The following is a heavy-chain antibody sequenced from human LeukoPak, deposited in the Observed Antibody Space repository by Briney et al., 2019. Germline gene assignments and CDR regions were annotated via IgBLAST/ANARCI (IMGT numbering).Heavy chain of an antibody. D-gene: IGHD3-10*01. CDR2: INPNSGGT. CDR3: ARVAYYYGSGSYYDIDY. J-gene: IGHJ4*02. Sequence: SSVKVSCKASGYTFTGYYMLWVRQAPGQGLEWMGWINPNSGGTNYAQKFQGRVTMTRDTSISTAYMELSRLRSDDTAVYYCARVAYYYGSGSYYDIDYWGQGTLVTVSS. V-gene: IGHV1-2*02. CDR1: GYTFTGYY.